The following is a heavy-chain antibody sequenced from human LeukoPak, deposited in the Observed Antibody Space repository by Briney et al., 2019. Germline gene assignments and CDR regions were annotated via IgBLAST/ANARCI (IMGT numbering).Heavy chain of an antibody. CDR1: GYTFTSYD. J-gene: IGHJ4*02. V-gene: IGHV1-8*01. D-gene: IGHD3-22*01. Sequence: GASVKVSCKASGYTFTSYDINWVRRATGQGLEWMGWMNPNSGNTGYAQKFQGRVTMTRNTSISTAYMELSSLRSEDTAVYYCARGRVNYDSSGYYYRPFDYWGQGTLVTVSS. CDR3: ARGRVNYDSSGYYYRPFDY. CDR2: MNPNSGNT.